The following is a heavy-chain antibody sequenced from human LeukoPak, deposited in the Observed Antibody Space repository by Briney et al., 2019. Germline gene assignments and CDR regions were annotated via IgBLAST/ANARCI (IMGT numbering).Heavy chain of an antibody. CDR2: IYHSGST. CDR3: ARVGDAFDI. Sequence: SETLSLTCTVSGGSISSGDYYWSWIRQPPGKGLEWIGYIYHSGSTYYNPSLKSRVTISVDRSKNQFSLKLSSVTAADTAVYYCARVGDAFDIWGQGTMVTVSS. V-gene: IGHV4-30-2*01. J-gene: IGHJ3*02. CDR1: GGSISSGDYY.